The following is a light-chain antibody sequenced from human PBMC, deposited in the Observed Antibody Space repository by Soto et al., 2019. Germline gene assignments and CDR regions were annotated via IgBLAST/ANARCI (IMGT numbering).Light chain of an antibody. CDR3: LQDYNYPLT. J-gene: IGKJ1*01. Sequence: AIQMTQNPSSLSASIGDRVTITCRASQGIRNDLGWYQQKPGKAPKLLIYAASSLQTGIPSRFSGTGSGTDFTLTISSLQPEDFATYYCLQDYNYPLTFGQGTKVDI. CDR2: AAS. CDR1: QGIRND. V-gene: IGKV1-6*01.